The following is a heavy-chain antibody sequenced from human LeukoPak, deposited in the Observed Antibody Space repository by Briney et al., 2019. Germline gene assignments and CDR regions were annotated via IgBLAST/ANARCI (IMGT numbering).Heavy chain of an antibody. CDR3: ARVADDSSGYYYFDY. V-gene: IGHV1-69*05. CDR2: IIPIFGTA. CDR1: GGTFSSYA. Sequence: SVKVSCKASGGTFSSYAISWVRQAPGQGLEWMGGIIPIFGTANYAQIFQGRVTITTDESTRTAYMELSSLRSEGTAVYYCARVADDSSGYYYFDYWGQGTLVTVSS. J-gene: IGHJ4*02. D-gene: IGHD3-22*01.